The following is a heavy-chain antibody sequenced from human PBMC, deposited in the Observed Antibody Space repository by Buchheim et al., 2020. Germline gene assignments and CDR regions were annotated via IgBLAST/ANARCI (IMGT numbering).Heavy chain of an antibody. D-gene: IGHD1-26*01. CDR2: IYYSGST. Sequence: QLQLQESGPGLVKPSETLSLTCTVSGGSISSSSYYWGWIRQPPGKGLEWIGSIYYSGSTYYNPALKSRVTISVDKPKTHFSLKLSSVTAADTAVYYCARDLSWELREFQFDYWGQGTL. CDR3: ARDLSWELREFQFDY. J-gene: IGHJ4*02. CDR1: GGSISSSSYY. V-gene: IGHV4-39*07.